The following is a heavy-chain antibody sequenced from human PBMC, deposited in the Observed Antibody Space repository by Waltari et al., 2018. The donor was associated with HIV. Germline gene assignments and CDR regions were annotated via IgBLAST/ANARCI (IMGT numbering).Heavy chain of an antibody. J-gene: IGHJ3*02. V-gene: IGHV3-48*01. CDR1: GFIFSNYN. CDR2: IDSSGSVM. Sequence: VQLVESGGGLVQPGGSLRLSCAASGFIFSNYNMTWVRQAPGKGLEWISYIDSSGSVMYYADSIKGRFTISRDNAQSSLYLQLNSLRAEDTAVYYCSRNFAIWGQGTMVTVSS. CDR3: SRNFAI.